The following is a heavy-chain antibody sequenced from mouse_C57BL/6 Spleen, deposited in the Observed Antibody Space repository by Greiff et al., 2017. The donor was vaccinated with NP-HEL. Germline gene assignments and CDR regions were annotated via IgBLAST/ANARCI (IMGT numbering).Heavy chain of an antibody. J-gene: IGHJ4*01. V-gene: IGHV5-6*01. CDR2: ISSGGSYT. Sequence: EVKLQESGGDLVKPGGSLKLSCAASGFTFSSYGMSWVRQTPDKRLEWVATISSGGSYTYYPDSVKGRFTISRDNAKNTLYLQMSSLKSEDTAMYYCARQEDYYAMDYWGQGTSVTVSS. CDR3: ARQEDYYAMDY. CDR1: GFTFSSYG.